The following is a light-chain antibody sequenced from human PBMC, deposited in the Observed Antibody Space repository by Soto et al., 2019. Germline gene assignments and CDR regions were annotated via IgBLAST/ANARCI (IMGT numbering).Light chain of an antibody. CDR2: DVT. J-gene: IGLJ3*02. Sequence: QSALTQPRSVSGSPGQSVTISCTGTTSDVGAYNYVSWYQQHPGKAPKVMIYDVTKRPSGVPDRFSGSKSGNTASLTISGLQAEDEADYYCYSYAGSYIWVFGGGTKVTVL. CDR3: YSYAGSYIWV. CDR1: TSDVGAYNY. V-gene: IGLV2-11*01.